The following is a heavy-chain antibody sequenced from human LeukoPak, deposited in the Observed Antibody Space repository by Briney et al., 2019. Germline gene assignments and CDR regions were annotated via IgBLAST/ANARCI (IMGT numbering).Heavy chain of an antibody. J-gene: IGHJ6*03. D-gene: IGHD6-13*01. V-gene: IGHV3-74*01. CDR2: INPDGSTT. CDR3: AKNSGYSSSSGYYYYMDV. Sequence: GGSLRLSCAASKFTFSSYWMPWVRQAPGKGLVWVSRINPDGSTTNYADSVKGRFTISRDNAKNTLYLQMNSLTAEDTAVYYCAKNSGYSSSSGYYYYMDVWGKGTTVTVSS. CDR1: KFTFSSYW.